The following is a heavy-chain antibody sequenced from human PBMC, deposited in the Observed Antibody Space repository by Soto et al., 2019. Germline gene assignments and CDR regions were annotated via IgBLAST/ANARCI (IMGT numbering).Heavy chain of an antibody. CDR1: GGTFSSYT. D-gene: IGHD2-15*01. Sequence: QVQLVQSGAEVKKPGSSVKVSCKASGGTFSSYTISWVRQAPGQGLEWMGRIIPILGIANYAQKFQGRVTITADKSTSPAYMELSSLRSEDTAVYYCARDRGGYCSGGSCYLDYYYYGMDVWGQGTTVTVSS. V-gene: IGHV1-69*08. CDR3: ARDRGGYCSGGSCYLDYYYYGMDV. CDR2: IIPILGIA. J-gene: IGHJ6*02.